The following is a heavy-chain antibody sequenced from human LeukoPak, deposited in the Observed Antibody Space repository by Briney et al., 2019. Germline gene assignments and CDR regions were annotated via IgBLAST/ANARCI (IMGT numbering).Heavy chain of an antibody. CDR2: ISYDGSNK. D-gene: IGHD3-16*02. CDR1: GFTFSSYG. Sequence: GRSLRLSCAASGFTFSSYGMHWVRQAPGKGLEWVAVISYDGSNKYYADSVKGRFTISRDNSKNTLYLQMNSLRAEDTAVYYCAKDLQNYDYVWGSYRPPGDYWGQGTLVTVSS. CDR3: AKDLQNYDYVWGSYRPPGDY. J-gene: IGHJ4*02. V-gene: IGHV3-30*18.